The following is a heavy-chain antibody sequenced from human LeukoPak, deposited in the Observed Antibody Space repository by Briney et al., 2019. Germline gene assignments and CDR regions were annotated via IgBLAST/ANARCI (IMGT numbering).Heavy chain of an antibody. CDR3: ARGQRNYYGSGSQDY. Sequence: SETLSLTCAVYGGSFSGYYWSWIRQPPGKGLEWIGEINHSGSTNYNPSLKSRVTISVDTSKNQFSLKLSSVTAADTAVYYCARGQRNYYGSGSQDYWGQGTLVTVSS. J-gene: IGHJ4*02. V-gene: IGHV4-34*01. CDR2: INHSGST. D-gene: IGHD3-10*01. CDR1: GGSFSGYY.